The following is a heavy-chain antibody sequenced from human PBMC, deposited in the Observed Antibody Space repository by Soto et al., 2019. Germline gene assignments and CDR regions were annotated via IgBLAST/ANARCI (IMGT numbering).Heavy chain of an antibody. V-gene: IGHV1-2*02. CDR1: GYAFTDHP. D-gene: IGHD6-19*01. J-gene: IGHJ4*02. CDR2: INPNGGVT. Sequence: ASVKVSCKASGYAFTDHPIDWVRQAPGQGLEWMGRINPNGGVTYYVQKFVGRVTMIRDTSISTAYMELSRLTSDDTAAYYCARDNSGSLDYWGQGTLVTVSS. CDR3: ARDNSGSLDY.